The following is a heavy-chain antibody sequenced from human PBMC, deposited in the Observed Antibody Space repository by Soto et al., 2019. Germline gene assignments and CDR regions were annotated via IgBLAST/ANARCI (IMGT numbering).Heavy chain of an antibody. CDR2: INSDGSST. V-gene: IGHV3-74*01. J-gene: IGHJ4*02. CDR3: AVPILAVTTDY. D-gene: IGHD2-21*02. CDR1: GFTFSSYW. Sequence: EVQLVESGGGLVQPGGSLRLSCAASGFTFSSYWMHWVRQAPGKGLVWVSRINSDGSSTNYADSVKGRFTISRDNAKNTRYLQMNSLRAEDTAVYYCAVPILAVTTDYWGQGTLVTVSS.